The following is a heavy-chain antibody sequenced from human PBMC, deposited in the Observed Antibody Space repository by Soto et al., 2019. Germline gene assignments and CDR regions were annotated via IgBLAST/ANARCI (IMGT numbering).Heavy chain of an antibody. D-gene: IGHD1-1*01. Sequence: QVQLVQSGADMKKPGASVKISCKASGYSFIDYYVHWVRQAPGQGPEWMGIVNPGGGNTFYSQKFQGRVTMTRDTSTSTVYMELSSLRFEDTAVYYCTRDVPTGSVHFELWGQGTLVTVSS. J-gene: IGHJ4*02. CDR2: VNPGGGNT. CDR3: TRDVPTGSVHFEL. V-gene: IGHV1-46*03. CDR1: GYSFIDYY.